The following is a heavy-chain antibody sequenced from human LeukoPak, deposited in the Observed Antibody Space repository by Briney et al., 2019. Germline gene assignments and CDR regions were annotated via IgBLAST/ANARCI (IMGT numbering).Heavy chain of an antibody. D-gene: IGHD2-2*01. Sequence: GRSLRLSCAASGFTFSSHGMHWVRQAPGKGLEWVETMTFDGSNKYYADSVKGRFTISRDNSQNTLYLQMNSLRAEDTALYYCARGSDCGSTSCYGLFDYWGQGTLVTVSS. V-gene: IGHV3-33*01. J-gene: IGHJ4*02. CDR2: MTFDGSNK. CDR1: GFTFSSHG. CDR3: ARGSDCGSTSCYGLFDY.